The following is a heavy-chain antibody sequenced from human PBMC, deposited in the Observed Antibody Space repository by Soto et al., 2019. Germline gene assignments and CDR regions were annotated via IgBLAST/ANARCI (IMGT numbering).Heavy chain of an antibody. D-gene: IGHD3-22*01. CDR2: ISGSGGST. Sequence: GGSLRLSCAASGFTFSSYAMSWVRQAPGKGLEWVSAISGSGGSTYYADSVKGRFTISRDNSKNTLYLQMNSLRAEDTAVYYCAKDLSWDSSGYYDPRTLYYYYYGMDVWGQGTTVTVSS. J-gene: IGHJ6*02. V-gene: IGHV3-23*01. CDR1: GFTFSSYA. CDR3: AKDLSWDSSGYYDPRTLYYYYYGMDV.